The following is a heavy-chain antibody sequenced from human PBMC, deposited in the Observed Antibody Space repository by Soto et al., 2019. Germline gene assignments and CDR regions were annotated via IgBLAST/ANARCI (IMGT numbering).Heavy chain of an antibody. CDR1: GFTFNNYA. CDR2: ISSTGGST. J-gene: IGHJ3*02. V-gene: IGHV3-23*01. D-gene: IGHD3-3*01. CDR3: ARDGLEVWTDDAFDI. Sequence: GGSLRLSCAASGFTFNNYAMTWVRQAPGKGLEWVAAISSTGGSTYYADSVKGRFTISRDNSKNTLYLQMNSLRAEDTAVYYCARDGLEVWTDDAFDIWGQGTMVTVSS.